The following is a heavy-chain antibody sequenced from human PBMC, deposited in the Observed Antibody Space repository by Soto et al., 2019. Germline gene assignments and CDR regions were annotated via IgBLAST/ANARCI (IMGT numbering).Heavy chain of an antibody. CDR1: GFTFSSYS. D-gene: IGHD3-22*01. CDR3: ARPGEDSSGYHLYYYYYGMDV. Sequence: GGSLRLSCAASGFTFSSYSMNWVRQAPGKGLEWVSSISSSSSYIYYADSVKGRFTISRDNAKNALYLQMNSLRAEETAVYYCARPGEDSSGYHLYYYYYGMDVWGQGTTVTVSS. CDR2: ISSSSSYI. V-gene: IGHV3-21*01. J-gene: IGHJ6*02.